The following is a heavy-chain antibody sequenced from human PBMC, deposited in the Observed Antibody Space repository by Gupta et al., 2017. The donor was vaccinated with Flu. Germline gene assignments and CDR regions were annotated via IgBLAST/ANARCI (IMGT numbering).Heavy chain of an antibody. Sequence: EVQLLESGGGFAQPGGSLRLSCAASGFTFSNNAMKWVRQAPGKGLEWVSAISGSGATTYYADSVKGRFTISRDNSKNTFYVQMNSLRVDDTAVYYCAKDVGGGSSSWNPFFQHWGRGTLVTVSP. V-gene: IGHV3-23*01. CDR1: GFTFSNNA. D-gene: IGHD6-13*01. J-gene: IGHJ1*01. CDR2: ISGSGATT. CDR3: AKDVGGGSSSWNPFFQH.